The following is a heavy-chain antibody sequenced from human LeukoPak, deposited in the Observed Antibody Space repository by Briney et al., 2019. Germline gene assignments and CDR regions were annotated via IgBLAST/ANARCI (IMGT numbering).Heavy chain of an antibody. CDR2: INPNSGGT. CDR1: GYTFTSYG. J-gene: IGHJ6*03. Sequence: ASVKVSCKASGYTFTSYGISWVRQAPGQGLEWMGWINPNSGGTNYAQKFQGRVTMTRDTSISTAYMELSRLRSDDTAVYYCARSQATYAMDVWGKGTTVTVSS. V-gene: IGHV1-2*02. CDR3: ARSQATYAMDV. D-gene: IGHD2-2*01.